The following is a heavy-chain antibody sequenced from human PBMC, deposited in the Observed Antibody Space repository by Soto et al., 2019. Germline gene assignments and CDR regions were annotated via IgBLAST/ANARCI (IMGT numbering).Heavy chain of an antibody. Sequence: QVQLVQSGAEVKKPGSSVKVSCKASGGTFSSYAISWARQAPGQGLEWMGGIIPIFGIANYAQKFQGRVTPPADEATSTADMELSSLRSEDTAVYYCAATQVFSGTSCPPNFYYYYGMDVWGQGTTVTVSS. V-gene: IGHV1-69*01. D-gene: IGHD2-2*01. CDR2: IIPIFGIA. CDR3: AATQVFSGTSCPPNFYYYYGMDV. CDR1: GGTFSSYA. J-gene: IGHJ6*02.